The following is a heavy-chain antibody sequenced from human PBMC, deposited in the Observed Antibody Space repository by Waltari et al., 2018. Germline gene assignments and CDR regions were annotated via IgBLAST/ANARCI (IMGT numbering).Heavy chain of an antibody. CDR3: AKMGAGRAPDY. CDR1: EFSFNTHW. CDR2: IKQDGSDK. J-gene: IGHJ4*02. V-gene: IGHV3-7*03. D-gene: IGHD3-16*01. Sequence: EVQLVESGGDLVQPGGSLRLSCSASEFSFNTHWMAWFRQAPGKRLEWVATIKQDGSDKFYVDSVKGRFAISRDNARNLLYLQVNSLRAEDTAIFYCAKMGAGRAPDYWGQGTLVTVSS.